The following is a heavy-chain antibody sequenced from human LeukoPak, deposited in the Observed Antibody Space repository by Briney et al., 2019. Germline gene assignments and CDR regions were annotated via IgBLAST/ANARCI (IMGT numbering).Heavy chain of an antibody. D-gene: IGHD6-13*01. V-gene: IGHV3-64*01. CDR2: ISIHGGDT. J-gene: IGHJ5*02. CDR1: GFTFSSYA. Sequence: GGSLRLSCAASGFTFSSYAMHWVRQAPGKGLEYVSAISIHGGDTYYANSVKGRFTISRDNSKNTLYLQMNSLRAEDTAVYYCAKDSTSTYSSSWYIPWFDPWGQGTLVTVSS. CDR3: AKDSTSTYSSSWYIPWFDP.